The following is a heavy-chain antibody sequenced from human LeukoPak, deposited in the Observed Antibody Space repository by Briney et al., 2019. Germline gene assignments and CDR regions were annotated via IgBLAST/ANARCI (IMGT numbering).Heavy chain of an antibody. CDR2: ISAYNGNT. J-gene: IGHJ6*03. Sequence: GASVKVSCKASGYTFTSYGISWVRQAPGQGLEGMGWISAYNGNTNYPQKLQGRVTMTTDTSTSTAYMERRSLRSDDTAVYYCARVGLGQQWLVGLYYYYYMDVWGKGTTVTVSS. CDR1: GYTFTSYG. CDR3: ARVGLGQQWLVGLYYYYYMDV. D-gene: IGHD6-19*01. V-gene: IGHV1-18*01.